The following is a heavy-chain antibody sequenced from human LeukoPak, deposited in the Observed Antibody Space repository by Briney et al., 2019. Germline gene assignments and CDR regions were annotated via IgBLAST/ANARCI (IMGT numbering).Heavy chain of an antibody. V-gene: IGHV3-23*01. CDR2: LSGRGGST. Sequence: GGSLRLSCAASGFTFSSYAMSWVRQAPGKGLEWVSALSGRGGSTYYADSVKGRFTISRDNSKNTLYLQMNSLRAEDTAVYYCAKAPQTHYDTSSSYWYFDLWGRGTLVTVSS. CDR3: AKAPQTHYDTSSSYWYFDL. CDR1: GFTFSSYA. J-gene: IGHJ2*01. D-gene: IGHD3-22*01.